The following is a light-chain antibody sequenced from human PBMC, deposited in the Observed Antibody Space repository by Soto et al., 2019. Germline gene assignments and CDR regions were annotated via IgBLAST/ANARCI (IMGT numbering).Light chain of an antibody. Sequence: QSVLTQPRSVSGSPGQSVTISCTGTNSDVGGYDYVSWYQQHPGKAPKLLTYDVTKRPSGVPDRFSGSKSGNTASLTISGLQAADEADYYCCSSAGSYTYVFGTGTKVTVL. V-gene: IGLV2-11*01. CDR2: DVT. CDR3: CSSAGSYTYV. CDR1: NSDVGGYDY. J-gene: IGLJ1*01.